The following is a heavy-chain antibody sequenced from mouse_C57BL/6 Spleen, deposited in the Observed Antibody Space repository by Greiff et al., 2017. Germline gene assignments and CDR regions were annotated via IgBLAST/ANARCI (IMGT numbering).Heavy chain of an antibody. Sequence: VQLQESGPELVKPGASVKISCKASGYAFSRSWMNWVKQRPGKGLEWIGRIYPGAGDTNYTGKFKGKATLTADKSSSTAYMQLSSLTSEDSAVYFCAVAGAIYEGNVYWGQGTTLTVSS. J-gene: IGHJ2*01. CDR3: AVAGAIYEGNVY. CDR2: IYPGAGDT. V-gene: IGHV1-82*01. CDR1: GYAFSRSW. D-gene: IGHD1-1*01.